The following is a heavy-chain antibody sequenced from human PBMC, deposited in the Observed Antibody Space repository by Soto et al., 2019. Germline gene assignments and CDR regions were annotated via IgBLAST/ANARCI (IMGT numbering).Heavy chain of an antibody. CDR1: GFTFSGAW. Sequence: PGGSLRLSCAASGFTFSGAWMNWVRQAPGKGLEWVGRIKRKIEGETTHYAAPVKGRFTISRDNSKNTAYLQMSSLRPEDTAVYYCVKGEYYYDGSAYYPFDYWGQGRMVTVSS. J-gene: IGHJ4*02. CDR2: IKRKIEGETT. D-gene: IGHD3-22*01. CDR3: VKGEYYYDGSAYYPFDY. V-gene: IGHV3-15*07.